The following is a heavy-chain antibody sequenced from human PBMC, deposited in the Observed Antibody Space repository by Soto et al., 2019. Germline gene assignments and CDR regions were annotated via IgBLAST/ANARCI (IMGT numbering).Heavy chain of an antibody. CDR3: ARVGYCSSTSCYGPDYYYYYMDV. Sequence: SETLSLTCTVSGVSISSYYWIWIRQPPGKGLEWIGYIYYSGSTNYNPSLKSRVTISVDTSKNQFSLKLSSVTAADTAVYYCARVGYCSSTSCYGPDYYYYYMDVWGKGTTVTVSS. D-gene: IGHD2-2*01. CDR2: IYYSGST. J-gene: IGHJ6*03. CDR1: GVSISSYY. V-gene: IGHV4-59*01.